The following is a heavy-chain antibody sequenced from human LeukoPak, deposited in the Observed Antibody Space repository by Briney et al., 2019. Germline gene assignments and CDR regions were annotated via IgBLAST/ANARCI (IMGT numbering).Heavy chain of an antibody. CDR2: ISAYNGNT. V-gene: IGHV1-18*01. Sequence: ASVTVSCKASGYTFTSYGISWVRQAPGQGLEWMGWISAYNGNTNYAQKLQGRVTMTTDTSTSTAYMELRSLRSDDTAVYYCARGVTGTTIHWYFDLWGRGTLVTVSS. J-gene: IGHJ2*01. D-gene: IGHD1-7*01. CDR3: ARGVTGTTIHWYFDL. CDR1: GYTFTSYG.